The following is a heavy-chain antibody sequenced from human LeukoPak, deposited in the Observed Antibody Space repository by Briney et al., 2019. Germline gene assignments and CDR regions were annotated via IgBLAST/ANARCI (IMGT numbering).Heavy chain of an antibody. D-gene: IGHD3-22*01. CDR1: GFTFSRYW. CDR3: VRHGTDDHDSSGYFRP. CDR2: IKYDGSQK. V-gene: IGHV3-7*04. J-gene: IGHJ4*02. Sequence: GGSLRLSCAVSGFTFSRYWMSWVRQAPGKGLEWVANIKYDGSQKYYVDSVKGRFTVSRDNAKNSLDLQMSSLRAEDTAVYYCVRHGTDDHDSSGYFRPWGRGTLVTVSS.